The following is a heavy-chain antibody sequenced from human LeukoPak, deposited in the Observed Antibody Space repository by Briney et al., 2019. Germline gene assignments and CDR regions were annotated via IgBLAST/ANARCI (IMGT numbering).Heavy chain of an antibody. D-gene: IGHD6-13*01. J-gene: IGHJ4*02. CDR2: IYYSGST. Sequence: SETLPLTCTVSGGSISSYYWSWIRQPPGKGLEWIGYIYYSGSTNYNPSLKSRVTISVDTSKNQFSLKLSSVTAADTAVYYCARDLSGSSWSFFDYWGQGTLVTVSS. CDR3: ARDLSGSSWSFFDY. CDR1: GGSISSYY. V-gene: IGHV4-59*12.